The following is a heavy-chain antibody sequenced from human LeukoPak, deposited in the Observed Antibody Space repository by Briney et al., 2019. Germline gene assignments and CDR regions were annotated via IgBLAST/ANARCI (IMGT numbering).Heavy chain of an antibody. CDR3: ARDGIFDY. Sequence: GGSLRLSCAASGFTFSTYSMHWVRQAPGKGLEWVSSIRSGSTYINYADSVKGRFTISRDDAKKSLYLKMNSLRAEDTAVYYCARDGIFDYWGQGTLVTVSS. CDR2: IRSGSTYI. J-gene: IGHJ4*02. CDR1: GFTFSTYS. V-gene: IGHV3-21*01.